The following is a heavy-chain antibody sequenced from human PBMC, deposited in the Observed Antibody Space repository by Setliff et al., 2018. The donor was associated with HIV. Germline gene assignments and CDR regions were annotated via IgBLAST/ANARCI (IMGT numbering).Heavy chain of an antibody. Sequence: SVKVSCKAPGGTFSGYAFSWVRQAPGQGSEWMGGSIPVFGTVNYAQKFLGRATITADESTNTSYMELTSLRSEDTAVYFCARDSHCSGPSCYSGGQFFDYWGQGTLVTVSS. D-gene: IGHD2-15*01. CDR3: ARDSHCSGPSCYSGGQFFDY. CDR2: SIPVFGTV. CDR1: GGTFSGYA. J-gene: IGHJ4*02. V-gene: IGHV1-69*13.